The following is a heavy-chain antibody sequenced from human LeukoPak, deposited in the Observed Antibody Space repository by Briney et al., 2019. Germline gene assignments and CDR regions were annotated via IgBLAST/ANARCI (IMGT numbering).Heavy chain of an antibody. J-gene: IGHJ4*02. D-gene: IGHD3-3*01. CDR2: IRYDGSNK. V-gene: IGHV3-30*02. CDR3: AKDSNYDFWSGYSFDY. CDR1: GFTFSSYG. Sequence: GGSLRLSCAASGFTFSSYGMHWVCQAPGKGLEWVAFIRYDGSNKYYADSVKGRFTISRDNSKNTLYLQMNSLRAEDTAVYYCAKDSNYDFWSGYSFDYWGQGTLVTVSS.